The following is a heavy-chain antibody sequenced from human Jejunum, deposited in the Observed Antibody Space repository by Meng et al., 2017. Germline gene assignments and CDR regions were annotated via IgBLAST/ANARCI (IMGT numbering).Heavy chain of an antibody. CDR3: AGGGLVRSTRGYFDY. D-gene: IGHD1-26*01. V-gene: IGHV6-1*01. CDR2: TYYRSKWYI. J-gene: IGHJ4*02. CDR1: GDSVSSNSAG. Sequence: QIQLQQSGPGLVKPSQTLSLTCAISGDSVSSNSAGWNWIRQSPSRGPEWLGRTYYRSKWYIDYAVSAKSRITINPDTSKNQFSLHLNSVTPEDTAVYYCAGGGLVRSTRGYFDYWGQGTLVTVSS.